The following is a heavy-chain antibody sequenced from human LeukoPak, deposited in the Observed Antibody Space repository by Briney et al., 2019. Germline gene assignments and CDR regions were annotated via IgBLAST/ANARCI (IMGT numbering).Heavy chain of an antibody. CDR1: RFTFDEYG. D-gene: IGHD1-26*01. J-gene: IGHJ3*02. V-gene: IGHV3-20*04. CDR2: INWNGRSI. CDR3: ARGGSYLSAFDI. Sequence: GGSLRLSCAASRFTFDEYGMSWVRQTAGKGLEWVSGINWNGRSIGYADSVKGRFTVSRDNAKSSLYLQMNSLRAEDTAVYYCARGGSYLSAFDIWGQGTMVTVSS.